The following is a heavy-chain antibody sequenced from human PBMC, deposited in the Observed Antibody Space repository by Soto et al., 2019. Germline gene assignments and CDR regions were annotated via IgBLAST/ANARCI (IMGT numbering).Heavy chain of an antibody. Sequence: QVQLVQSGAEVKKHGSSVKVSCKASGGTFSSYAISWVRQAPGQGLEWMAGIIPIFGTANYAHKFQDRVTITADESTSTAYMELSSLRSEDTAVYYCARGVFGSGYYAPPDYWGQGTLVTVSS. V-gene: IGHV1-69*01. D-gene: IGHD3-22*01. CDR2: IIPIFGTA. J-gene: IGHJ4*02. CDR3: ARGVFGSGYYAPPDY. CDR1: GGTFSSYA.